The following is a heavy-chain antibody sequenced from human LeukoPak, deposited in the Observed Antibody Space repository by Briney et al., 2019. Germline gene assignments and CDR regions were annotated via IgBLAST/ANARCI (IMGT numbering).Heavy chain of an antibody. Sequence: ASVKVSCTASGGTFSSYAISWVRQAPGQGLEWMGGIIPIFGTANYAQKFQGRVMITADESTSTAYMELSSLRSGDTAVYYCAREVRYYDSSGYSLWGQGTLVTVSS. CDR1: GGTFSSYA. D-gene: IGHD3-22*01. V-gene: IGHV1-69*13. J-gene: IGHJ4*02. CDR2: IIPIFGTA. CDR3: AREVRYYDSSGYSL.